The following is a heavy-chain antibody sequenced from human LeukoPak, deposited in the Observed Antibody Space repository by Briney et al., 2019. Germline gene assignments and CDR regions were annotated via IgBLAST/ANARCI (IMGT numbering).Heavy chain of an antibody. D-gene: IGHD4-17*01. V-gene: IGHV1-69*04. J-gene: IGHJ3*02. CDR2: IIPILGIA. CDR1: GGTFSSYA. Sequence: ASVKVSCKASGGTFSSYAISWVRQAPGQGLEWMGRIIPILGIANYAQKFQGRVTITADKSTSTAYLELSRLRSEDTAVYYCARVVATVTPWGAFDIWGQGTMVTVSS. CDR3: ARVVATVTPWGAFDI.